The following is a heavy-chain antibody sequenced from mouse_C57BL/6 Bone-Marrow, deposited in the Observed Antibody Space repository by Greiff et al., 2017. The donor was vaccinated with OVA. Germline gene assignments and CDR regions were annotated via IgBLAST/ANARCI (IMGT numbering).Heavy chain of an antibody. D-gene: IGHD2-3*01. CDR2: IHPSDSDT. CDR3: AIGDDGYFY. J-gene: IGHJ2*01. CDR1: GSPFPSYW. Sequence: QVQLQQPGAELVKPGASVKVSFKASGSPFPSYWMHWVKQRPGQGLEWIGRIHPSDSDTNYNQQFKGKATLTVDQSSSTAYMQLSSLTSEDSAVYYCAIGDDGYFYWGQGTTLTVSS. V-gene: IGHV1-74*01.